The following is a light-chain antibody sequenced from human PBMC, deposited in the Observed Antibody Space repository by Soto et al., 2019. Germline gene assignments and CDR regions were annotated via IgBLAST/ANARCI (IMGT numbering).Light chain of an antibody. J-gene: IGLJ1*01. Sequence: QSALTQPRSVSGSPGQSVTISCTGTSSDVGGYNYVSWYQQHPGKAPKLMIYDVSKRPSGVPDRFSGSKSGNTASLTISGLQAEDEADYYCCSYAGSYTSYVFGTWTKLTVL. CDR1: SSDVGGYNY. V-gene: IGLV2-11*01. CDR2: DVS. CDR3: CSYAGSYTSYV.